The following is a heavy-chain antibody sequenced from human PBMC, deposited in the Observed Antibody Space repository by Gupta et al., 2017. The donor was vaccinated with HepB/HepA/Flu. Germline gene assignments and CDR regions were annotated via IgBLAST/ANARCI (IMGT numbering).Heavy chain of an antibody. J-gene: IGHJ6*02. V-gene: IGHV3-73*01. CDR3: TRGYDFWSGYPPRYYYGMDV. CDR1: GFTFSGSA. D-gene: IGHD3-3*01. CDR2: IRSKANSYAT. Sequence: EVQLVESGGGLVQPGGSLKLSCAASGFTFSGSAMHWVRQASGKGLEWVGRIRSKANSYATAYAASVKGRFTISRDDSKNTAYLQMNSLKTEDTAVYYCTRGYDFWSGYPPRYYYGMDVWGQGTTVTVSS.